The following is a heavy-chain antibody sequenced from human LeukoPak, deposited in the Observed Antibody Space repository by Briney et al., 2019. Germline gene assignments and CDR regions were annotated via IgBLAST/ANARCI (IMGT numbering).Heavy chain of an antibody. CDR3: ARGEYFDWIIGFDP. J-gene: IGHJ5*02. D-gene: IGHD3-9*01. CDR1: GYTFTGYY. V-gene: IGHV1-2*02. Sequence: GASVKVSCKASGYTFTGYYMHWVRQAPGQGLEWMGWINPNSGGTNYAQKFQGRVTMTRDTSISTAYMELSRLRSDDTAVYYCARGEYFDWIIGFDPWGQGTLVTVSS. CDR2: INPNSGGT.